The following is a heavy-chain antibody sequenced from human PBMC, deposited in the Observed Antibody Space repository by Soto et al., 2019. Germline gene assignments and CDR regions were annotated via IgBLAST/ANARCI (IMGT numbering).Heavy chain of an antibody. Sequence: GESLKISCKVSGYRFTSYWIGCVRQMPGKGLELMGIIYPGDSDTRYSPSFQGQVTISADKSISTAYLQWSSLKASDTAMYYCARTAAAGKYYYGMDVWGQGTTVTV. J-gene: IGHJ6*02. CDR1: GYRFTSYW. CDR2: IYPGDSDT. CDR3: ARTAAAGKYYYGMDV. D-gene: IGHD6-13*01. V-gene: IGHV5-51*01.